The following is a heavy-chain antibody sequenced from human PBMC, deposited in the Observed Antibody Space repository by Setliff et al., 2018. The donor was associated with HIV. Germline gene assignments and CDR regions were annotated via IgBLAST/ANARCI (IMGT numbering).Heavy chain of an antibody. V-gene: IGHV4-38-2*02. J-gene: IGHJ5*02. CDR1: PYSISSGYY. D-gene: IGHD1-26*01. CDR3: ARDPWLLGASAGGDNWLDP. CDR2: LYYGGNT. Sequence: SETLSLTCSVSPYSISSGYYWGWLRQPPGKGLEWIGCLYYGGNTYYNPSLKSRVAMSIDTSKNEVSLRLKSVTAADTAIYYCARDPWLLGASAGGDNWLDPWGQGTRVTVS.